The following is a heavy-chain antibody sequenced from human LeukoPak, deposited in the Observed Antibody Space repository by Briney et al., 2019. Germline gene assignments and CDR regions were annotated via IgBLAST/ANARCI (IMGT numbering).Heavy chain of an antibody. V-gene: IGHV4-59*01. Sequence: SETLSLTCTVSGGSISSYYWSWIRQPPGKGLEWIGYIYYSGSTNYNPSLESRVTISVDTSKNQFSLKLSSVTAADTAVYYCARDYTHYGMDVWGQGTTVTVSS. CDR2: IYYSGST. D-gene: IGHD2-8*01. J-gene: IGHJ6*02. CDR3: ARDYTHYGMDV. CDR1: GGSISSYY.